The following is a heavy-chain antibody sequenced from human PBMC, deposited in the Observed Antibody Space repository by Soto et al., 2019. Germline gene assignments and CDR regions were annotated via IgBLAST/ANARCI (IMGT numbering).Heavy chain of an antibody. CDR1: GGSITSGNSYS. D-gene: IGHD3-10*01. J-gene: IGHJ5*02. CDR2: ISQTGAT. CDR3: ARAVSPYFGTWFDP. V-gene: IGHV4-30-2*01. Sequence: SESLSLTCAVSGGSITSGNSYSWGWIRQPPGRGMEWIGSISQTGATSYHPSLKSRVSVSLDKSKNQFSLRLSSVTAADMAVYYCARAVSPYFGTWFDPWGQGTLVTVS.